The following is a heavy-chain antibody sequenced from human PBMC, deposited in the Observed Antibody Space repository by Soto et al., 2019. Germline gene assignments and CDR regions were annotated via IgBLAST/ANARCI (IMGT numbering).Heavy chain of an antibody. Sequence: QVQLVESGGGVVQPGRSLRLSCAASGFTFSSYGMHWVRQAPGKGLEWVAVIWYDGSNKYYADSVKGRFTISRDNSKNTLYLKMNSLRAEDTAGYYCARWGIAAGDYWGQGTLVTVSS. CDR2: IWYDGSNK. J-gene: IGHJ4*02. D-gene: IGHD6-13*01. CDR1: GFTFSSYG. CDR3: ARWGIAAGDY. V-gene: IGHV3-33*01.